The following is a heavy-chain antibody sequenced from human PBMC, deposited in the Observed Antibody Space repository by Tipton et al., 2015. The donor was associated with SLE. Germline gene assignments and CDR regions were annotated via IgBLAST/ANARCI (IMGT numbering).Heavy chain of an antibody. CDR1: GYSFSSYW. D-gene: IGHD5-12*01. Sequence: VQLVQSGAEVKKSGESLKISCKGSGYSFSSYWIGWVRQRPGKGLEWMGIIYPGDSETRYSPSFQGQVTISVDKSLSTAYLRWSSLKASDTAMYYCARLEVPEYTGYGCDYWGHGTLITVSS. CDR2: IYPGDSET. V-gene: IGHV5-51*03. J-gene: IGHJ4*01. CDR3: ARLEVPEYTGYGCDY.